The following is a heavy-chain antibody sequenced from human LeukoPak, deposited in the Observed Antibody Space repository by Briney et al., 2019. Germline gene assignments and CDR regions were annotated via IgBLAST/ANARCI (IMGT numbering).Heavy chain of an antibody. CDR2: MWADGIQK. Sequence: GRSLRLSCAASGFTFSNYGFHWVRQAPGKGLGWVAAMWADGIQKYYSDAVTGRFTVSRDNSQNMLFLQMNSLRVEDTAVYYCARDPSRYSGDYWGPETLVIVSS. J-gene: IGHJ4*02. V-gene: IGHV3-33*01. D-gene: IGHD5-18*01. CDR3: ARDPSRYSGDY. CDR1: GFTFSNYG.